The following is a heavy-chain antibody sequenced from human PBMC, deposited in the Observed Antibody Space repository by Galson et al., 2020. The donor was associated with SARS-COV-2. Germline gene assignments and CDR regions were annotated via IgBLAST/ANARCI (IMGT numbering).Heavy chain of an antibody. D-gene: IGHD3-22*01. J-gene: IGHJ6*02. CDR2: IIPLFPTS. Sequence: SVKVSCKASGGTFNNYAFNWVRQAPGQGLEWVGGIIPLFPTSNYAQKFQGRVTITADKSTSTAYLELSSLRSDDTAVYYCATEAYYDTPSSSGDPSYGLDVWGQGTTVTVSS. CDR3: ATEAYYDTPSSSGDPSYGLDV. CDR1: GGTFNNYA. V-gene: IGHV1-69*06.